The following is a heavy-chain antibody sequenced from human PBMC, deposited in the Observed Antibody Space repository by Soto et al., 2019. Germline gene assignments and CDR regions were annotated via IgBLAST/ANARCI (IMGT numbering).Heavy chain of an antibody. CDR2: INPKSGGT. V-gene: IGHV1-2*02. D-gene: IGHD5-12*01. CDR1: GYSFTGYY. J-gene: IGHJ4*02. CDR3: ARGNSGDDDEFDY. Sequence: ASVKVSCKATGYSFTGYYIHWVRQAPGQGLEWMGWINPKSGGTYCIQKYQGRVTMTRDTSMSSAYMELSRLRVDDTATYYCARGNSGDDDEFDYWGQGTPVTVSS.